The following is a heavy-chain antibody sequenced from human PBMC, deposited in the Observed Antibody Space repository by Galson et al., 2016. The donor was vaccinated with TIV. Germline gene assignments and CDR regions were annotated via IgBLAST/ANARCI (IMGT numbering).Heavy chain of an antibody. CDR3: VAQSGVTAAASDFDY. J-gene: IGHJ4*02. CDR1: GYSISRGYY. V-gene: IGHV4-38-2*01. D-gene: IGHD6-25*01. Sequence: ETLSLPCDVSGYSISRGYYWAWIRQPPGKGLEWIGSIFHSGRTSYNPSLKSRVIISVDTSKNQFSLQLTLVTAADTAVYYCVAQSGVTAAASDFDYWGQGNLVTVSS. CDR2: IFHSGRT.